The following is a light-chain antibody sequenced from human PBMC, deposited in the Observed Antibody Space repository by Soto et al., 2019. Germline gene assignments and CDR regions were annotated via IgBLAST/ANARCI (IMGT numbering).Light chain of an antibody. V-gene: IGKV1-39*01. Sequence: DIQMTKSPSSLSASVGDRVTITCRASQSISSYLNWYQQKPGKAPKLLIYAASSLQSGVPSRFSGSGSGTDFTLTISSLQPEDFATYYCQQSYSTPRTFGQGTKVDXK. CDR3: QQSYSTPRT. CDR2: AAS. CDR1: QSISSY. J-gene: IGKJ1*01.